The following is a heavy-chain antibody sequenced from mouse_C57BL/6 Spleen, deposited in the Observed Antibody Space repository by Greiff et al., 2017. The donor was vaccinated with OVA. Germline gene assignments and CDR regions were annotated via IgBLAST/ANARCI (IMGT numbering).Heavy chain of an antibody. CDR1: GYSITSGYY. CDR2: ISYDGSN. Sequence: VQLQQSGPGLVKPSQSLSLTCSVTGYSITSGYYWNWIRQFPGNNLEWMGYISYDGSNNYNPSLKNRISITRDTSKNQFFLKLNSVTTEDTATYYCARAGDYDWYFDVWGTGTTVTVSS. J-gene: IGHJ1*03. D-gene: IGHD2-4*01. V-gene: IGHV3-6*01. CDR3: ARAGDYDWYFDV.